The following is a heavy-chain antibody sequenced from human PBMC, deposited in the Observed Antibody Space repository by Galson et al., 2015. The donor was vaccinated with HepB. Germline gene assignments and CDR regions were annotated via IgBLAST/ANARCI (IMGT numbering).Heavy chain of an antibody. CDR1: GFIFSNYG. V-gene: IGHV3-30*02. D-gene: IGHD6-13*01. CDR2: LRYDGDNK. Sequence: SLRLSCAASGFIFSNYGMHWVRQAPGKGLEWVAFLRYDGDNKYYADSVKGRFTISRDISKNMLYLQMNSLRAEDSAVYYCARGVWLAAANYFDSWGQGTLVPVSS. CDR3: ARGVWLAAANYFDS. J-gene: IGHJ4*02.